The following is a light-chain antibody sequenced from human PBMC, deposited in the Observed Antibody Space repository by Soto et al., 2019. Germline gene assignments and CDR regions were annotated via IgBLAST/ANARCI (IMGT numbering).Light chain of an antibody. V-gene: IGKV3-20*01. CDR2: GAS. J-gene: IGKJ3*01. Sequence: EIVLTQSPGTLSLSPGERATLSCRASQSFSSSYLAWYQQKPGQAPRLLIYGASSRATGIPDRFSGSGSGTDFTLTISRLEPEDFAVYFCQQYFGSPFTFGPGTKVDIK. CDR1: QSFSSSY. CDR3: QQYFGSPFT.